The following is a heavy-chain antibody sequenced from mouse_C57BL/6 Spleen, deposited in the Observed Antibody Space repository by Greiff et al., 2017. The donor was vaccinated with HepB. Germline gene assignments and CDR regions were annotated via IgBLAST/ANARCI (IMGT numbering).Heavy chain of an antibody. J-gene: IGHJ1*03. Sequence: VQLQQSGAELVKPGASVKMSCKASGYTFTSYWITWVKQRPGQGLEWIGDIYPGSGSTNYNEKFKSKATLTVDTSSSTAYMQLSSLTSEDSAVYYCAAGEKNSSYGYFDVWGTGTTVTVSS. V-gene: IGHV1-55*01. CDR2: IYPGSGST. D-gene: IGHD4-1*01. CDR1: GYTFTSYW. CDR3: AAGEKNSSYGYFDV.